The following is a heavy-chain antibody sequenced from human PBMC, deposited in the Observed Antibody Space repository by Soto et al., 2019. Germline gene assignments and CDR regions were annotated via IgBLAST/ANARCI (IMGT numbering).Heavy chain of an antibody. D-gene: IGHD3-22*01. CDR2: ITWNSGSI. V-gene: IGHV3-9*01. Sequence: EVQLVESGGGLVQPGRSLRLSCAASGFTFDDYAMHWVRQAPGKGLEWVSGITWNSGSIGYADSVKGRFTISRDNAKNSLYLQMNSLRTEDTAFYYCAKDSAPLNYYYDSSGYSFDPWGQGTLVTVSS. CDR3: AKDSAPLNYYYDSSGYSFDP. J-gene: IGHJ5*02. CDR1: GFTFDDYA.